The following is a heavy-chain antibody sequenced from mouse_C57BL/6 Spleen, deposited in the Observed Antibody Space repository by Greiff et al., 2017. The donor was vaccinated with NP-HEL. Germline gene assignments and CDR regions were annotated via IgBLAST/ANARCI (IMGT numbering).Heavy chain of an antibody. V-gene: IGHV1-50*01. CDR1: GYTFTSYW. Sequence: QVQLQQPGAELVKPGASVKLSCKASGYTFTSYWMQWVKQRPGQGLEWIGEIDPSDSYTNYNQKFKGKATLTVDTSSSTAYMQLSSLTSEDSAVYYCARRAYYDYDGAWFAYWGQGTLVTVSA. CDR2: IDPSDSYT. J-gene: IGHJ3*01. D-gene: IGHD2-4*01. CDR3: ARRAYYDYDGAWFAY.